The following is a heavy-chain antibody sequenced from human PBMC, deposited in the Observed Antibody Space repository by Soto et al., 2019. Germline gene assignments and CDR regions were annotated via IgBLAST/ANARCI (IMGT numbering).Heavy chain of an antibody. CDR2: INQDGSER. J-gene: IGHJ4*02. V-gene: IGHV3-7*01. D-gene: IGHD3-10*01. CDR1: GFTFSSHW. Sequence: GGSLRLSCAASGFTFSSHWMSWVRQAPGKGLQWVANINQDGSERHSVDSVKGRFTASRDNAKSSLYLQMNSLRAEDTAVYFCARDHVVQGVIWDYWGQGVLVT. CDR3: ARDHVVQGVIWDY.